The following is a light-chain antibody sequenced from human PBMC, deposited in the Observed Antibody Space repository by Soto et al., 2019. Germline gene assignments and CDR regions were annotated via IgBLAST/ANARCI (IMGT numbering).Light chain of an antibody. J-gene: IGKJ2*01. Sequence: EIVLTQSPGTLSLSPGEKPTPPARAVQMFSGSTLAWYQQKPGQAPRLLIYGASSRATGIPDRFSGSGSGTDFTLTISRLEPEDFAVYYCQQYGSSPPWYTFGQGTKLEIK. CDR2: GAS. CDR1: QMFSGST. V-gene: IGKV3-20*01. CDR3: QQYGSSPPWYT.